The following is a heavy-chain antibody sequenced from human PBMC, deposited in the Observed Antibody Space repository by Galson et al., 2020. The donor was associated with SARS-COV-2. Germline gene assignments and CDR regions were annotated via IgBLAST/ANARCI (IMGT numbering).Heavy chain of an antibody. J-gene: IGHJ4*02. CDR1: GFPFSDHY. CDR3: ARGPPEPTYYYDSRFSDYFDY. CDR2: TKSNSVRI. Sequence: GGSLRLSCAASGFPFSDHYMAWIRQAPGKGLEWVSYTKSNSVRIYYADSVKGRFTISRDNAKNSLSLQMNSLRAEDTAVYFCARGPPEPTYYYDSRFSDYFDYWGQGILVTVSS. D-gene: IGHD3-22*01. V-gene: IGHV3-11*01.